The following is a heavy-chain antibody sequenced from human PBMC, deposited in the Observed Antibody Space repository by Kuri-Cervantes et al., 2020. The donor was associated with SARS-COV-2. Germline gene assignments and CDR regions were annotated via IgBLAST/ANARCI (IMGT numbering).Heavy chain of an antibody. CDR1: GYTFTSYW. J-gene: IGHJ6*03. CDR2: IYPGDSDT. Sequence: GESLKISCKASGYTFTSYWISWVRQMPGKGLEWMGIIYPGDSDTRYSPSFQGQVIISADKSINTAFLQWSSLKASDTAMYYCARRAYGEQVDYYYMDVWGKGTTVTVSS. CDR3: ARRAYGEQVDYYYMDV. D-gene: IGHD4-17*01. V-gene: IGHV5-51*01.